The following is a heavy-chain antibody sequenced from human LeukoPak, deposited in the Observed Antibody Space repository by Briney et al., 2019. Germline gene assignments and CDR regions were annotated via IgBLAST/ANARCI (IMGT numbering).Heavy chain of an antibody. D-gene: IGHD2-2*01. J-gene: IGHJ4*02. V-gene: IGHV3-30*02. CDR3: AKDRVWGPAAFDY. CDR1: GFAFSSYG. CDR2: IRYDGSNK. Sequence: GGSLRLSCAASGFAFSSYGMHWVRQAPGKGLEWVAFIRYDGSNKYYANSVKGRFTISRDSSKNTLYLQMNSLRAEDTAVYYCAKDRVWGPAAFDYWGQGTLVTVSS.